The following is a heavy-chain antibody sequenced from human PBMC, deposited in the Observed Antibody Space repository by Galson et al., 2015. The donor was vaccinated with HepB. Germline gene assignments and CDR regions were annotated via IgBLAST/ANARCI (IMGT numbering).Heavy chain of an antibody. J-gene: IGHJ5*02. Sequence: CAISGDSVSRTSASWHWIRQPPSRGLEWLERTYYRTKWYDDYEVSVRSRISIDPDTSKNQVSLHLNSVTPEDTAVFYCARGEHGNRVSLFDPWGQGILVTVSS. CDR1: GDSVSRTSAS. CDR2: TYYRTKWYD. D-gene: IGHD1-14*01. CDR3: ARGEHGNRVSLFDP. V-gene: IGHV6-1*01.